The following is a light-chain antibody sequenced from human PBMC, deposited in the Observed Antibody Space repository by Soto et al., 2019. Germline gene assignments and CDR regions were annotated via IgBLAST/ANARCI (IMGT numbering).Light chain of an antibody. CDR1: SSDVGGYNY. V-gene: IGLV2-11*01. Sequence: QSVLTQPRSVSGSPGQSVTISCTGTSSDVGGYNYVSWYQQHPGKAPKLMIFDVSKRPSGVPDRFSGSKSANTAFLTISGLQAEDEADYYCCSYAGSYTYVFGTGTKVTV. CDR3: CSYAGSYTYV. J-gene: IGLJ1*01. CDR2: DVS.